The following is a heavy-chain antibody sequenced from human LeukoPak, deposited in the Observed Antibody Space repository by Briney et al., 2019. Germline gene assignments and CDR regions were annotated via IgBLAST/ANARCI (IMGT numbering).Heavy chain of an antibody. D-gene: IGHD6-19*01. Sequence: GGSLRLSCAASGFAFSTYGMNWVRQAPGNGLEWVSFISSSGSTIYYALSVKGRFTISRDNAKNSLYLQMNSLRAEDTGVYYCARGHSSGWLYYFDYWGQGTLVTVSS. V-gene: IGHV3-48*03. CDR1: GFAFSTYG. CDR2: ISSSGSTI. CDR3: ARGHSSGWLYYFDY. J-gene: IGHJ4*02.